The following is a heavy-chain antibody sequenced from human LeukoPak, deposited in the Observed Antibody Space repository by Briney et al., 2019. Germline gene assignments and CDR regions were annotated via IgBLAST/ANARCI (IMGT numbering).Heavy chain of an antibody. CDR1: GFTVSSNY. V-gene: IGHV3-53*01. CDR2: IYSGGST. CDR3: ARAADSSGYDYYSDY. Sequence: GGSLRLSCAASGFTVSSNYMSWVRQAPGKGLEWVSVIYSGGSTYYADSVKGRFTISRDNSKNTLYLQMNSLRAEDTAVYYCARAADSSGYDYYSDYWGQGTLVTVSS. D-gene: IGHD5-12*01. J-gene: IGHJ4*02.